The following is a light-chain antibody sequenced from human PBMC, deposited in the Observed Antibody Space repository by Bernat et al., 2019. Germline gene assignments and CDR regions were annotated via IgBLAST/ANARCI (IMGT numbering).Light chain of an antibody. CDR2: GAS. Sequence: EMVLTQSPGTLSLSPGERATLSCRASQSVSSSFLAWYQQKPGQAPRLLIYGASSRATGIPDRFSGSGSGTDFTLTISRLEPEDFAVYYCQQYGNSPRAHTFGQGTTLEIK. CDR3: QQYGNSPRAHT. J-gene: IGKJ2*01. V-gene: IGKV3-20*01. CDR1: QSVSSSF.